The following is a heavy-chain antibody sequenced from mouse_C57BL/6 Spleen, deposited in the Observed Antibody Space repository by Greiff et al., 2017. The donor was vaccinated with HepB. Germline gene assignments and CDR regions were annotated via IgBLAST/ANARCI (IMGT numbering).Heavy chain of an antibody. V-gene: IGHV1-55*01. Sequence: QVQLQQPGAELVKPGASVKMSCKASGYTFTSYWITWVKQRPGQGLEWIGDIYPGSGSTNYNEKFKSKATLTVDTSTSTAYMKLSSLTSEDSAVYYCARWLYYDGSSYGYFDVWGTGTTVTVSS. CDR2: IYPGSGST. J-gene: IGHJ1*03. CDR3: ARWLYYDGSSYGYFDV. CDR1: GYTFTSYW. D-gene: IGHD1-1*01.